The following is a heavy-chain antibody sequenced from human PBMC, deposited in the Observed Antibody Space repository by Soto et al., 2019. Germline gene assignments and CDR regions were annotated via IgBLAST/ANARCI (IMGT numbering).Heavy chain of an antibody. CDR3: AGSIPQGPYCTNGVCYNWFDP. CDR2: IIPIFGTA. J-gene: IGHJ5*02. V-gene: IGHV1-69*13. D-gene: IGHD2-8*01. Sequence: SVKVSCKASGGTFSSYAISWVRQAPGQGLEWMGGIIPIFGTANYAQKFQGRVTITADESTSTAYMELSSLRSEDTAVYYCAGSIPQGPYCTNGVCYNWFDPWG. CDR1: GGTFSSYA.